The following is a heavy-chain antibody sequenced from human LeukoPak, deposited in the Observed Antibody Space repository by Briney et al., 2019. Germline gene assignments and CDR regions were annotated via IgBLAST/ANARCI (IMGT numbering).Heavy chain of an antibody. CDR1: GFTFSTYW. D-gene: IGHD5-12*01. J-gene: IGHJ6*04. V-gene: IGHV3-7*01. Sequence: GGSLRLSCATSGFTFSTYWMSWVRQAPGKGLEWVANIKQDGSEKYYADSVTGRFTISRDNAKNSLYLQMNSLRAEDTAVYYCANGDGFGYWGKGTTVTVSS. CDR2: IKQDGSEK. CDR3: ANGDGFGY.